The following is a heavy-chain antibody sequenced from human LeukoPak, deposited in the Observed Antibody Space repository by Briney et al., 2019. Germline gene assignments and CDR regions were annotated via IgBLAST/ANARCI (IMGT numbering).Heavy chain of an antibody. Sequence: GASVKVSCKASGYTFTGYYMHWVRQAPGQGLEWMGWINPNSGGTNYAQKFQGRVTMTRDTSISTAYMELSRLRSDDTAVYYCARVRDIVVVVAARNDAFDIWGQGTMVTVSS. J-gene: IGHJ3*02. CDR3: ARVRDIVVVVAARNDAFDI. CDR2: INPNSGGT. V-gene: IGHV1-2*02. D-gene: IGHD2-15*01. CDR1: GYTFTGYY.